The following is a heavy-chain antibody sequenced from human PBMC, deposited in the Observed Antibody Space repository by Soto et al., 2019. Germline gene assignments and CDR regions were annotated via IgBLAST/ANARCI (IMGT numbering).Heavy chain of an antibody. CDR1: GYTFTSYY. D-gene: IGHD3-22*01. Sequence: GASVKVSCKASGYTFTSYYMHWVRQAPGQGLEWMGIINPSGGITTYAQKFQGRVTMTRDTSTSTVYMELSSLRSEDTAVYYCAKNYYDSGGYYYYFDYWGQGTLVTVSS. V-gene: IGHV1-46*01. CDR2: INPSGGIT. CDR3: AKNYYDSGGYYYYFDY. J-gene: IGHJ4*02.